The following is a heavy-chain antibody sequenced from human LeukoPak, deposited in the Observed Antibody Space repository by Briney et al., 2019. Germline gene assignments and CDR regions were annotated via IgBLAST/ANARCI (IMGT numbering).Heavy chain of an antibody. Sequence: ASVKVSCKASGYTFTGYYMHWVRQAPGQGLEWIGWINPNSGGTNYAQKFQGRVTMTRDTSISTAYMELSRLRSDDTAVYYCARGLLWFGELSDRSDYWGQGTLVTVSS. CDR1: GYTFTGYY. J-gene: IGHJ4*02. V-gene: IGHV1-2*02. D-gene: IGHD3-10*01. CDR3: ARGLLWFGELSDRSDY. CDR2: INPNSGGT.